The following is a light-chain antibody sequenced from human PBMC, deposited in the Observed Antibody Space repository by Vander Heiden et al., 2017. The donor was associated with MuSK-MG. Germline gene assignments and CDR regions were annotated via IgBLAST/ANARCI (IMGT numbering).Light chain of an antibody. CDR1: QSISSW. Sequence: DIQMTHSPSTLSASVGDRVTITCRASQSISSWFAWYQQKPGKAPKLLIYDASSLESGVPSRFSGSGSGTEFTLTISSLQPDDFATYYCQQDNSYLTFGGGTKVEIK. V-gene: IGKV1-5*01. CDR2: DAS. CDR3: QQDNSYLT. J-gene: IGKJ4*01.